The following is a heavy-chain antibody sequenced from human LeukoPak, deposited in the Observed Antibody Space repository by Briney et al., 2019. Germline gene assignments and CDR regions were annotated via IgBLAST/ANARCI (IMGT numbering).Heavy chain of an antibody. CDR1: GFTLSNYA. J-gene: IGHJ6*02. Sequence: PGGSLRLSCAASGFTLSNYAMSWVRQAPGKGLEWVSVIYGDDETNYADSVKGRFTISRDNSKNTLYLQMNSLRAEDTAVYYCAREGGGYCGGDCYSSPYSYYGMDVWGQGTTVTVSS. CDR3: AREGGGYCGGDCYSSPYSYYGMDV. V-gene: IGHV3-53*01. CDR2: IYGDDET. D-gene: IGHD2-21*02.